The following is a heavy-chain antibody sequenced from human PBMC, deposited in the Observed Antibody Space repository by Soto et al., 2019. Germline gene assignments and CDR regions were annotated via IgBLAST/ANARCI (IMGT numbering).Heavy chain of an antibody. Sequence: PGGSLSLSCTASGFSLSRYGLHWVRQAPGKGLEWVAGLWSDGIRTSYTDSVKGRFTISRDTSKNMLYLQMNSLGAEDTAVYYCARDLNYWSLLIDHWGQGTLVTVSS. CDR2: LWSDGIRT. CDR3: ARDLNYWSLLIDH. CDR1: GFSLSRYG. D-gene: IGHD2-8*02. V-gene: IGHV3-33*01. J-gene: IGHJ4*02.